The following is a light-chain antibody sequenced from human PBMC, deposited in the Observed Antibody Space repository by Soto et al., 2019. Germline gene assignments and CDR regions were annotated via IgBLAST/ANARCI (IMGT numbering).Light chain of an antibody. Sequence: EIVMTQSPATLSVSTGERATLSCRASQSLSSTLAWYQQKPGQAPRLLIYGASTRATGVPARFSGSGSGTEFTLTISSLQSEDFAVYYCQQYNTWPLTFGGGTKVEIK. J-gene: IGKJ4*01. CDR1: QSLSST. CDR2: GAS. V-gene: IGKV3-15*01. CDR3: QQYNTWPLT.